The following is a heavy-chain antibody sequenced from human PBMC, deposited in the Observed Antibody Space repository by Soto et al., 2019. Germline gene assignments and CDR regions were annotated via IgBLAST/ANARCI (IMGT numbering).Heavy chain of an antibody. CDR3: ARDKLDGIAVAGRSNWFDP. J-gene: IGHJ5*02. Sequence: GASVKVSCKASGYTFTKFHIHWVRQAPGQGLEWMGMIDPSGGVTRDAQRFQGRITMTSDTSTSGVYMELRGLRSEDTAVYYCARDKLDGIAVAGRSNWFDPWGQGTLVTVSS. CDR1: GYTFTKFH. D-gene: IGHD6-19*01. V-gene: IGHV1-46*01. CDR2: IDPSGGVT.